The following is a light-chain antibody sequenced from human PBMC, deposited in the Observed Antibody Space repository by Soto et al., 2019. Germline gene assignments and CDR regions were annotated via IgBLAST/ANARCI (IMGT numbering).Light chain of an antibody. CDR1: SSDVGTYDY. Sequence: QSVLTQPASVSGSPGQSIAISCTGTSSDVGTYDYVSWYQQYPDKAPKLIIYEVTQRPSGVSNRFSGSKSGNTASLTFSVLQAEAEAVYSCSSHTSVNTRVFGTGTKVPVL. CDR3: SSHTSVNTRV. CDR2: EVT. J-gene: IGLJ1*01. V-gene: IGLV2-14*01.